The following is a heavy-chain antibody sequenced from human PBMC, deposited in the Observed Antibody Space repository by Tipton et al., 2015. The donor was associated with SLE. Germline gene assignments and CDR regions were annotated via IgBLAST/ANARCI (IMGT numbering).Heavy chain of an antibody. CDR1: EFTVSTNY. CDR3: VCHVPALEVDSSGSGILNWMEA. J-gene: IGHJ5*01. V-gene: IGHV3-66*01. Sequence: SLRLSCAASEFTVSTNYMSWVRQAPGKGLEWVAIVYSNDDTYYADSVKGRFTISRDNSKNTLYLQMNSLRAEDTAVYYCVCHVPALEVDSSGSGILNWMEAWGHGTLVTVSS. CDR2: VYSNDDT. D-gene: IGHD3-10*01.